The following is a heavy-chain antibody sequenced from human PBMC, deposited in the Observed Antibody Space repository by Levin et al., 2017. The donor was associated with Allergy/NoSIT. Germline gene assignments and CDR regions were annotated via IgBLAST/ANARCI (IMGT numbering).Heavy chain of an antibody. CDR3: SRQSGLQRGFDP. CDR2: VSFSGST. V-gene: IGHV4-39*01. Sequence: AGGSLRLSCTVSGASISNIIYYWGWIRQPPGKGLEWIGSVSFSGSTDYNPSLKSRVTISVDTSKNQFSLELNSVTAADTAVYYCSRQSGLQRGFDPWGQGTLVTVSS. D-gene: IGHD5-24*01. CDR1: GASISNIIYY. J-gene: IGHJ5*02.